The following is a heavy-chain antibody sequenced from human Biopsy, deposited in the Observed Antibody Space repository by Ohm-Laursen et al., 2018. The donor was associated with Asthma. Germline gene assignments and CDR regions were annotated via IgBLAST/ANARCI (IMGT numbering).Heavy chain of an antibody. CDR3: ARTYYDFLTGQVNDAFAI. V-gene: IGHV1-69*13. CDR1: GGTFGRYA. Sequence: SVKVSCKASGGTFGRYALSWVRQAPGQGLEWMGGFIPIFRTSRSAQKFQDRVTLTADESTSTAYMDLSSLRSEDTAVYYCARTYYDFLTGQVNDAFAIWGQGTMVTVSS. D-gene: IGHD3-9*01. J-gene: IGHJ3*02. CDR2: FIPIFRTS.